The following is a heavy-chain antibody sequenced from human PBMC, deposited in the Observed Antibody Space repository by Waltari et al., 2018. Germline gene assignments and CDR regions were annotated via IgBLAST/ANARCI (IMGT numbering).Heavy chain of an antibody. CDR1: GYSISHGYY. D-gene: IGHD6-19*01. CDR2: IYRSGTT. Sequence: QVQLQESGPGLVKPSETVSLTCAVSGYSISHGYYWGWIRQPPGKGLEWIATIYRSGTTYYKPSLKSRLTISVDMSKNQFSLKLTSVTAADTAVYYCARRVGWDENYFDFWGQGTLVTVSS. J-gene: IGHJ4*02. V-gene: IGHV4-38-2*01. CDR3: ARRVGWDENYFDF.